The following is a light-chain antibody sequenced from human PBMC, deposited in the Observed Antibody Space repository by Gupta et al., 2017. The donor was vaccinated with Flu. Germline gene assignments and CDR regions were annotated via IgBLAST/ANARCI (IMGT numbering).Light chain of an antibody. CDR2: ENN. Sequence: KVTISCSGSSANIGNNYVSWYQQLPGTAPKLLIYENNKRPSGIPDRFSGSRSDTSATLGITGLQTGDEADYYCGTWDSSRSGWVFGGGTKLTVL. CDR3: GTWDSSRSGWV. CDR1: SANIGNNY. J-gene: IGLJ3*02. V-gene: IGLV1-51*02.